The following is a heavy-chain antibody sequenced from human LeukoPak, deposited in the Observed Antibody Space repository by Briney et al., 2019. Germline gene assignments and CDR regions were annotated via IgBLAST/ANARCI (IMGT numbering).Heavy chain of an antibody. CDR2: INWNGGST. Sequence: PGGSLTLSCAASGFTFDDYGMSWVRHAPGKGLEWVSGINWNGGSTGYADSVKGRFSISRDNAKNSLYLQMNSLRAEDTALYHCARDTKLTNLGAFDIWGQGTMVTVYS. CDR1: GFTFDDYG. CDR3: ARDTKLTNLGAFDI. J-gene: IGHJ3*02. D-gene: IGHD1-1*01. V-gene: IGHV3-20*01.